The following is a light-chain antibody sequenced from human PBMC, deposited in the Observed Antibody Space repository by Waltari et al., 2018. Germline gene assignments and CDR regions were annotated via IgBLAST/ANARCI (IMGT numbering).Light chain of an antibody. CDR3: SSYADTNNVV. V-gene: IGLV2-8*01. J-gene: IGLJ2*01. CDR2: EVT. CDR1: SRDIGGYDF. Sequence: QSALTQPPSASGSPGQSVTISCTGTSRDIGGYDFVSWYQQHPGKAPKPIIHEVTKWPSGVPDRFSGSKSGNMAYLTVSGLQAEDEAEYYCSSYADTNNVVFGGGTKLTVL.